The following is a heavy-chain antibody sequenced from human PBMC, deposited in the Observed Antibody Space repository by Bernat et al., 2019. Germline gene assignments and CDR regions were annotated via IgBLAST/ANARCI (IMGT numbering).Heavy chain of an antibody. CDR3: ARRRSDILTGSQPNNWFDP. CDR2: ISAYNGNT. J-gene: IGHJ5*02. CDR1: GYTFTSYG. Sequence: QVQLVQSGAEVKKPGASVKVSCKASGYTFTSYGISWVRQAPGQGLEWMGWISAYNGNTNYAQKLQGRVTMTTDTSTSTAYMELRSLRSDDTAVYYCARRRSDILTGSQPNNWFDPWGQGTLVTVSS. D-gene: IGHD3-9*01. V-gene: IGHV1-18*01.